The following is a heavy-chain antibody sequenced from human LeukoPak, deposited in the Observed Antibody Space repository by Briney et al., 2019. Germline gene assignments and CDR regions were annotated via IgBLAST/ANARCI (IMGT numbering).Heavy chain of an antibody. CDR3: AREAFLSAGTIPSYYYYYMDV. V-gene: IGHV3-21*01. Sequence: GGSLRLSCAASGFTFNNCGMSWVRQAPGKGLEWVSSISSSSSYIYYADSVKGRFTISRDNAKNSLYLQMNSLRAEDTAVYYCAREAFLSAGTIPSYYYYYMDVWGKGTTVTISS. CDR2: ISSSSSYI. J-gene: IGHJ6*03. D-gene: IGHD2/OR15-2a*01. CDR1: GFTFNNCG.